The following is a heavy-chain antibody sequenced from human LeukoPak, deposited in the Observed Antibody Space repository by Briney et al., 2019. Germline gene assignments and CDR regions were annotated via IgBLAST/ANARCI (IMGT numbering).Heavy chain of an antibody. Sequence: GGSLRLSCTASGFTFSTYGMSWVRQAPGKGVEWVSFICGSSRYIYYADSVKGRFTISRDNAKNSLYLQVNSLRAEETAVYYCARESRYCSSLNGLFDYWGQGTLVTVSS. CDR1: GFTFSTYG. CDR3: ARESRYCSSLNGLFDY. D-gene: IGHD2-2*01. CDR2: ICGSSRYI. J-gene: IGHJ4*02. V-gene: IGHV3-21*01.